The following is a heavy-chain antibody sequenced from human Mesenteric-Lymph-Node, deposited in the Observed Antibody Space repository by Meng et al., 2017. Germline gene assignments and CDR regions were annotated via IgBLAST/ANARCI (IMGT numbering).Heavy chain of an antibody. V-gene: IGHV1-2*06. CDR1: GYTFTGYC. J-gene: IGHJ3*02. Sequence: ASVKVSCKASGYTFTGYCMHWVRQAPGQGLEWMGRINPNSGGTNYAQKFQGRVTMTRDTSISTAYMELSRLRSDDAAVYYCARPTYSNYFADAFDIWGQGTMVTVSS. CDR2: INPNSGGT. CDR3: ARPTYSNYFADAFDI. D-gene: IGHD4-11*01.